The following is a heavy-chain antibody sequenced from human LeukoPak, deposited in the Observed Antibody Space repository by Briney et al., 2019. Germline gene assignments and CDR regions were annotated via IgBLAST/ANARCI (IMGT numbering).Heavy chain of an antibody. V-gene: IGHV3-53*01. CDR2: IYGGGNI. D-gene: IGHD5-24*01. CDR3: ARGAGYNYPYYFDY. J-gene: IGHJ4*02. Sequence: GGSLRLSCVASGFTFGKYWMSWVRQAPGKGLEWVSVIYGGGNIYYADSVKGRFTISRDNSKNTLYLQMNSLRAEDTAVYYCARGAGYNYPYYFDYWGQGTLVTVSS. CDR1: GFTFGKYW.